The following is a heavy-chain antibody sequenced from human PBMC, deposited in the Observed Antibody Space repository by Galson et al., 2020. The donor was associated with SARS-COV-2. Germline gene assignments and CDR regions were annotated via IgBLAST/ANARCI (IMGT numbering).Heavy chain of an antibody. CDR3: ARFHQDSGIWYPDDY. Sequence: SETLSLTCNVSGGSISNYSRSWIRQPAGKGLEWIGRIHASGNTYYNPSLNGRTTMSVDTPKNQFSLKLTSVTAADTAVYYCARFHQDSGIWYPDDYWCQGSLCTVAS. D-gene: IGHD6-13*01. CDR1: GGSISNYS. J-gene: IGHJ4*01. V-gene: IGHV4-4*07. CDR2: IHASGNT.